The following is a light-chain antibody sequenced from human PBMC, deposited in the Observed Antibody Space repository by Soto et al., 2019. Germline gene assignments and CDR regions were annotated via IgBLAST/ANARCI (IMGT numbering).Light chain of an antibody. J-gene: IGLJ1*01. CDR3: SSYSRRSTYV. CDR1: SSDVGGYYY. V-gene: IGLV2-14*03. Sequence: QSVLTQHASVSGSPGSPITISCIGTSSDVGGYYYVSWYQQHPGKAPKLIIYDVSYRPSGVSNRFSGSKSGNTASLTSSGLQAEDEAYYFCSSYSRRSTYVFGTATKVTVL. CDR2: DVS.